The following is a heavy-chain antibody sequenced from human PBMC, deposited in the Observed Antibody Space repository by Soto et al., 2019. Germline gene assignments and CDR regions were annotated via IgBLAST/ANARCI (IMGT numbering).Heavy chain of an antibody. V-gene: IGHV3-7*03. CDR1: GFNFADSW. CDR2: INQDASVK. J-gene: IGHJ4*02. Sequence: PGGPLRPPGEASGFNFADSWTSWVRRAPGKGWGGVANINQDASVKNWADPVRGRFPMSRANAKNSVTLQFGSLGAEDTAVYYCARDKFIGTYYIRGVTYVFDYWCK. D-gene: IGHD1-26*01. CDR3: ARDKFIGTYYIRGVTYVFDY.